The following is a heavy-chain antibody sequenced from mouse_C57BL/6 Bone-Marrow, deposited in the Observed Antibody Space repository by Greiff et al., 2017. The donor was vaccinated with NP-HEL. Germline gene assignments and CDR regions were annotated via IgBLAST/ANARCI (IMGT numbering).Heavy chain of an antibody. CDR2: ISDGGSYT. CDR1: GFTFSSYA. Sequence: EVQLQQSGGGLVKPGGSLKLSCAASGFTFSSYAMSWVRQTPEKRLEWVATISDGGSYTYYPDNVKGRFTISRDNAKNNLYLQMSHLKSEDTAMYYCARPYDGYVYYAMDYWGQGTSVTVSS. D-gene: IGHD2-3*01. J-gene: IGHJ4*01. CDR3: ARPYDGYVYYAMDY. V-gene: IGHV5-4*01.